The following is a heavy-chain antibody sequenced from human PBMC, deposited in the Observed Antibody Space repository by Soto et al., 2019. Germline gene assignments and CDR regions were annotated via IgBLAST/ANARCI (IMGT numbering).Heavy chain of an antibody. Sequence: GGSLRLSCAASGFTFSSYGMHWVRQAPGKGLEWVAVIWYDGSNKYYADSVKGRFTISRDNSKNTLYLQMNSLRAEDTAVYYCARDRVYYYGSADDAFDIWGQGTMVTVSS. J-gene: IGHJ3*02. V-gene: IGHV3-33*01. CDR3: ARDRVYYYGSADDAFDI. D-gene: IGHD3-10*01. CDR2: IWYDGSNK. CDR1: GFTFSSYG.